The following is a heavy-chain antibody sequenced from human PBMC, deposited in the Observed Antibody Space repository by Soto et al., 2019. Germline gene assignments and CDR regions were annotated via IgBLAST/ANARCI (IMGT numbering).Heavy chain of an antibody. CDR1: EFTFHNYA. CDR2: INWHSATF. V-gene: IGHV3-9*01. J-gene: IGHJ4*02. CDR3: ARDHDEDFGYDFDYFDH. Sequence: EVQLVESGGGLVQPGGSLRLSCAASEFTFHNYAMHWVRQAPGKGLEWVSGINWHSATFGYADSVKGRFTISRDNAKNPLYPELNSLRAEDTAFSYCARDHDEDFGYDFDYFDHWGQGTLVTVSS. D-gene: IGHD5-12*01.